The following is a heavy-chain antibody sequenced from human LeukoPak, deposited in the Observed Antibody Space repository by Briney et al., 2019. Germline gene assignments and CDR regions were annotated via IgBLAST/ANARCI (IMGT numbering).Heavy chain of an antibody. CDR2: FDPEDGET. J-gene: IGHJ3*02. CDR1: GYTLTELS. CDR3: ATDSGATAMVSQDAFDI. D-gene: IGHD5-18*01. Sequence: APVKVSCKVSGYTLTELSMHWVRQAPGKGLEWMGGFDPEDGETIYAQKFQGRVTMTEDTSTDTAYMELSSLRSEDTAVYYCATDSGATAMVSQDAFDIWGQGTMVTVSS. V-gene: IGHV1-24*01.